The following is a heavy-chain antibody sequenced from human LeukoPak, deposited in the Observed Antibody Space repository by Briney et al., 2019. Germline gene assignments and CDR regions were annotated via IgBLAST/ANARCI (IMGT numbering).Heavy chain of an antibody. V-gene: IGHV4-34*01. CDR3: ARRIYYGSESDWYFDL. J-gene: IGHJ2*01. CDR1: GGSLSGYH. CDR2: IKHSGST. D-gene: IGHD3-10*01. Sequence: PSETLSLTCAVYGGSLSGYHWSWIRQPPGKGLEWIGEIKHSGSTNYNPSLKSRVTISVDTSKNQFSLKLSSVTAADTAVYYCARRIYYGSESDWYFDLWGRGTLVTVSS.